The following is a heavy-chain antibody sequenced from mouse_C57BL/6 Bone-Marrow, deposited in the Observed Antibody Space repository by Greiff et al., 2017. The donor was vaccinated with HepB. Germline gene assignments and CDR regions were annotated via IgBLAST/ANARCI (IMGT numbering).Heavy chain of an antibody. CDR3: AKEGLLRGDY. Sequence: QVQLQQPGAELVKPGASVKLSCKASGYTFTSYWMHWVKQRPGQGLEWIGMIHPNSGSTNYNEKFKSKATLTVDKSSSTAYMQLSSLTSEGSAVYYCAKEGLLRGDYWGQGTTLTVSS. CDR1: GYTFTSYW. J-gene: IGHJ2*01. D-gene: IGHD1-1*01. V-gene: IGHV1-64*01. CDR2: IHPNSGST.